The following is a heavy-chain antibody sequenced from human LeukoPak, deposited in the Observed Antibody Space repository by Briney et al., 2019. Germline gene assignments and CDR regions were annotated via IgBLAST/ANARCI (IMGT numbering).Heavy chain of an antibody. D-gene: IGHD6-13*01. J-gene: IGHJ4*02. V-gene: IGHV4-34*01. Sequence: SETLSLTCAVYGGSFSGYYWSWIRQPPGKGLEWVGEINHSGSTNYNPSLKSRVTISVDTSKNQFSLKLSSVTAADTAVYYCARAEGIAASSPSGHWGQGTLVTVSS. CDR3: ARAEGIAASSPSGH. CDR2: INHSGST. CDR1: GGSFSGYY.